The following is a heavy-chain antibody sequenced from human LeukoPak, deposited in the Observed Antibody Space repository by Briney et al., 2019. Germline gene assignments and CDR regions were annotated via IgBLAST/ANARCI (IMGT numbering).Heavy chain of an antibody. D-gene: IGHD4-17*01. J-gene: IGHJ4*02. Sequence: ASVKVSCKASGGTFSSYAISWVRQAPGQGLEWMGIINPSGGSTSYAQKFQGRVTMTRDTSTSTVYMELSSLRSEDTAVYYCARDYGDYLWYFDYWGQGTLVTVSS. CDR2: INPSGGST. CDR3: ARDYGDYLWYFDY. CDR1: GGTFSSYA. V-gene: IGHV1-46*01.